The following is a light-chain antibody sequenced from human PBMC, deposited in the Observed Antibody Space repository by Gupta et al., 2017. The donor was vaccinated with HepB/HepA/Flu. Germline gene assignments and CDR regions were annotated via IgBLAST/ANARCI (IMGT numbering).Light chain of an antibody. CDR1: QSVSSSY. Sequence: EIVLTQSPGTLSLSPGERATLSCRASQSVSSSYLAWYQQKPGQAPRLLIYGASSRATGIPDRFSGSGSGTXFTLTIXIREPEDFAVYYCQQEGSSPITFGXGTRLEIK. CDR2: GAS. V-gene: IGKV3-20*01. J-gene: IGKJ5*01. CDR3: QQEGSSPIT.